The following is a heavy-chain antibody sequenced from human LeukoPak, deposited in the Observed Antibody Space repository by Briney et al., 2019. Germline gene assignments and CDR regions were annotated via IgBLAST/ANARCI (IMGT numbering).Heavy chain of an antibody. CDR2: MNPNSGNT. D-gene: IGHD3-22*01. Sequence: ASVTVSCKASGYTFTSYDINWVRQATGQGLEWMGWMNPNSGNTGYAQKFQGRVTMTRNTSISTAYMELSSLRSEDTAVYYCARGFYYDSSGYYYVEFDYWGQGTLVTVSS. J-gene: IGHJ4*02. CDR3: ARGFYYDSSGYYYVEFDY. V-gene: IGHV1-8*01. CDR1: GYTFTSYD.